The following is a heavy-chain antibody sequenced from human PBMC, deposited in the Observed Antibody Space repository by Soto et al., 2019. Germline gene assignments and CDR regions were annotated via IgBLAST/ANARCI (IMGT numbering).Heavy chain of an antibody. CDR3: AREYYDSSGYYFDY. CDR1: GYTFTSYG. J-gene: IGHJ4*02. Sequence: ASVKVSFKASGYTFTSYGISWVRQAPGQGLEWMGWISAYNGNTNYAQKLQGRVTMTTDTSTSSAYMELRSLRSDDTAVYYCAREYYDSSGYYFDYWGQGTLVTVSS. V-gene: IGHV1-18*04. D-gene: IGHD3-22*01. CDR2: ISAYNGNT.